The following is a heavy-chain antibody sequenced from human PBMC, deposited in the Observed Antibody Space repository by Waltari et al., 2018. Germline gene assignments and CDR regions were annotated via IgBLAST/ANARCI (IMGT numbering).Heavy chain of an antibody. CDR3: ARQPIEGNLPDWFDP. CDR1: GYSISNVYY. CDR2: IHHSGSA. D-gene: IGHD1-1*01. V-gene: IGHV4-38-2*02. Sequence: QVQLQQSGPGLVKPSETLSLTCTVSGYSISNVYYWGWIRQPPGKGLEWIGSIHHSGSAIYNPSLNIRVTISLETSKNQFSLKLTSVAATDTAIYYCARQPIEGNLPDWFDPWGQGTLVTVSS. J-gene: IGHJ5*02.